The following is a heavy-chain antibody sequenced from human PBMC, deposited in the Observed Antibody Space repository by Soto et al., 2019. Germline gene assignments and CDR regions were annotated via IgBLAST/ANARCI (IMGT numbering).Heavy chain of an antibody. CDR2: ISSSGDII. D-gene: IGHD3-22*01. V-gene: IGHV3-11*01. J-gene: IGHJ4*02. Sequence: GGSLRLSCAASGFTFSDYYMSWIRQAPGKGLEWVSYISSSGDIIYYADSVKGRFTTSRDNAKNSLYLQMNSLRAEDTAVYYCARDLGYYASDGYFDYWGQGTLVTVSS. CDR1: GFTFSDYY. CDR3: ARDLGYYASDGYFDY.